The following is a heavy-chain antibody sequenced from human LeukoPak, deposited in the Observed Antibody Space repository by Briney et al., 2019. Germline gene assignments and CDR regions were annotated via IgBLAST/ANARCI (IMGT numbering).Heavy chain of an antibody. V-gene: IGHV1-24*01. CDR1: GYTLTELS. D-gene: IGHD3-10*01. J-gene: IGHJ4*02. CDR3: AIDYAYGSFFY. CDR2: FDPGDGER. Sequence: ASVKVSCKVSGYTLTELSIHWVRQGPGKGLEWMGGFDPGDGERIYAQRFQGRLTMTEDTSTDTAYMELSSLRSEDTAVYYCAIDYAYGSFFYWGQGTLVTVSS.